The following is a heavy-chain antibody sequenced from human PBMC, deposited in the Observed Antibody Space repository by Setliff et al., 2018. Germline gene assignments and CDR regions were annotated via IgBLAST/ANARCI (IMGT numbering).Heavy chain of an antibody. CDR2: ISSSSAYI. Sequence: PGGSLRLSCAASGLIFTSYSMNWVRQAPGKGLEWVSSISSSSAYIYYADSVKGRFTISRDNAKNSVYLQMNSLRAEDTAVYYCASANTTGYYYFDYWGQGTLVTVSS. J-gene: IGHJ4*02. D-gene: IGHD1-26*01. CDR1: GLIFTSYS. CDR3: ASANTTGYYYFDY. V-gene: IGHV3-21*01.